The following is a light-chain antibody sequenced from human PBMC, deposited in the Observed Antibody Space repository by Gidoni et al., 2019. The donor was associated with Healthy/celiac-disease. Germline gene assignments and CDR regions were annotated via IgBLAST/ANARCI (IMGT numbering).Light chain of an antibody. CDR3: QQYNNWPPPLT. Sequence: EIVMTQSPATLSVSPGERATLSCRASQSVGSNLAWYQQKPGQAPRLLIYGASTRATRIPARFSGSGSGTEFTLTISSLQSEDFAVYYCQQYNNWPPPLTFXGXTKVEIK. V-gene: IGKV3-15*01. J-gene: IGKJ4*01. CDR2: GAS. CDR1: QSVGSN.